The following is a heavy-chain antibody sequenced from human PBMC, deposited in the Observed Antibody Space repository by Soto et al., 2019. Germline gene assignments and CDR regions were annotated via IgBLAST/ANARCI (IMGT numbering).Heavy chain of an antibody. CDR3: AKVSRGIGVVLAALN. Sequence: EVQLLESGGGSVQPGGSLRLSCVASGHTFQNYAMTWVRQAPGKGLEWDSGISGSGGSTYYADSVRGRFTISRDDSKNTLYLQMSSLRAEDTAVYYCAKVSRGIGVVLAALNWGQGTLFTVSS. CDR1: GHTFQNYA. J-gene: IGHJ4*02. D-gene: IGHD2-2*01. CDR2: ISGSGGST. V-gene: IGHV3-23*01.